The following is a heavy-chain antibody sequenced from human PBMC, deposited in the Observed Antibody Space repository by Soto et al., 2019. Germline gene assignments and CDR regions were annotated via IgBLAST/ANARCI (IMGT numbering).Heavy chain of an antibody. D-gene: IGHD1-7*01. V-gene: IGHV1-69*01. CDR2: IIPIFGTA. CDR3: AREGSNLELGEDIIDY. J-gene: IGHJ4*02. CDR1: GGTFSSYA. Sequence: QVQLVQSGAEVKKPGSSVKVSCKASGGTFSSYAISWVRQAPGQGLEWMGGIIPIFGTANYAQKFQGRVTITADESTSTAYMELSSLRSEDTAVYYGAREGSNLELGEDIIDYWGQGTLVTVSS.